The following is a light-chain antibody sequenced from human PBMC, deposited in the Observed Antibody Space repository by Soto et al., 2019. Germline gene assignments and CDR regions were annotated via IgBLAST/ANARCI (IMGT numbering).Light chain of an antibody. CDR3: QPYSTYPWT. J-gene: IGKJ1*01. Sequence: IQLTHSPSSLSASVGERVTIPWRAGQAIPSFLAWFQQKPGKAPKSLIYAASSLQSGVPSRFSGSGSGTDFTLTINSIQPEDFEPYYCQPYSTYPWTFGPGTTVDIQ. V-gene: IGKV1-16*01. CDR1: QAIPSF. CDR2: AAS.